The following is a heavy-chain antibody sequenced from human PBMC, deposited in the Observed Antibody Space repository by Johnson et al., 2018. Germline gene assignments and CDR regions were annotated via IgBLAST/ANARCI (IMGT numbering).Heavy chain of an antibody. CDR2: ISGSGGST. Sequence: EVQLLESGGGLVQPGGSLRLSCAASGFTFSSYAMSWVRQAPGKGLEWVSGISGSGGSTYYPDSVKGRFTISRDNSKNTLYLQMNSLRAEDTAVYYCARDFSSSGSYYKYYYGMDVWGQGTTVTVSS. J-gene: IGHJ6*02. CDR3: ARDFSSSGSYYKYYYGMDV. CDR1: GFTFSSYA. V-gene: IGHV3-23*01. D-gene: IGHD3-10*01.